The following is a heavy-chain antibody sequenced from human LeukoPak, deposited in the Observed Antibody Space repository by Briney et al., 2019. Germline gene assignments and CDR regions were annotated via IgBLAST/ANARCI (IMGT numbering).Heavy chain of an antibody. D-gene: IGHD6-19*01. J-gene: IGHJ4*02. CDR3: ARAVAGSFSDY. Sequence: VASVKVSCKTSGYSFTTYAMNWVRQAPGQGLGWMGWIHTNTGNPTYAQGFTGRFVFSLDTSVSTAYLQISSLQAEDTAVYYCARAVAGSFSDYWGQGTLVTVSS. CDR2: IHTNTGNP. V-gene: IGHV7-4-1*02. CDR1: GYSFTTYA.